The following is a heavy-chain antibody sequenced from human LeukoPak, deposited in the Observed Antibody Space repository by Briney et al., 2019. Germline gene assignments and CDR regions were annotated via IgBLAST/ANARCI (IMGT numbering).Heavy chain of an antibody. CDR2: ISGSGGST. V-gene: IGHV3-23*01. D-gene: IGHD3-22*01. Sequence: GGSLRLSCAASGFTFSSYGMSWVRQAPGKGLEWVSAISGSGGSTYYADSVKGRFTISRDNSKNALYLQMNSLRAEDTAVYYCATERDSTAYYYGNLNNWGQGTLVTVSS. CDR3: ATERDSTAYYYGNLNN. CDR1: GFTFSSYG. J-gene: IGHJ4*02.